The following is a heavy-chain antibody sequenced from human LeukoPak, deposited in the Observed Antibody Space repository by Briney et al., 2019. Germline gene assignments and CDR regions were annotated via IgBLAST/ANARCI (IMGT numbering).Heavy chain of an antibody. J-gene: IGHJ3*02. D-gene: IGHD3-10*01. CDR2: LSAYNGNT. CDR1: GYTFTSYG. CDR3: AKTMLRGIDAFDI. V-gene: IGHV1-18*01. Sequence: ASVKVSCKASGYTFTSYGISWVRQAPGQGLEWMGWLSAYNGNTNYAQKLQGRVTMTTDTSTSTVYMELRSLRSDDTAVYYCAKTMLRGIDAFDIWGQGTMVTVSS.